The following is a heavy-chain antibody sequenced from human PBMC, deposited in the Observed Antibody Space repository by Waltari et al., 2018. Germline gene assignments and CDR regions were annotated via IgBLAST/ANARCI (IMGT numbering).Heavy chain of an antibody. CDR1: GLTVSGPY. J-gene: IGHJ4*02. CDR3: AASSCGADCYYSLDY. Sequence: EVQLVESGGVLVQPGGSLRLSCAASGLTVSGPYRTWVRQAPGKGLDWVSLIYGGGVTYYSDSVKGRFIISRDNSKNTLSLQINDLRAEDSALYFCAASSCGADCYYSLDYWGRGTLVTVSS. V-gene: IGHV3-66*01. D-gene: IGHD2-21*02. CDR2: IYGGGVT.